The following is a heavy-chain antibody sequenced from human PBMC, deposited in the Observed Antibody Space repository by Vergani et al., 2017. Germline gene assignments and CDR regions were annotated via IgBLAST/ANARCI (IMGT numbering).Heavy chain of an antibody. CDR2: IKQDGSEK. V-gene: IGHV3-7*01. J-gene: IGHJ4*02. CDR1: GFTFSSYW. D-gene: IGHD3-3*01. CDR3: VRRRGYYRFDYFDY. Sequence: EVQLVESGGGLVQPGGSLRLSCAASGFTFSSYWMSWVRQAPGKGLEWVANIKQDGSEKYYVDSVKGRFTISRDNAKNSLYLQMISLRAEDTAVYYCVRRRGYYRFDYFDYWGQGTLVTVSS.